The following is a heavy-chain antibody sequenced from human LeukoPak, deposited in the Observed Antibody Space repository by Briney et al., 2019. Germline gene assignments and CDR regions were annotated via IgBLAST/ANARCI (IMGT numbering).Heavy chain of an antibody. CDR1: GFIFSSYW. J-gene: IGHJ4*02. CDR2: IKQDGSEK. CDR3: ARESQDAYYFDY. D-gene: IGHD2-15*01. Sequence: PGGSLGLSCAASGFIFSSYWMSWVRQAPGKGLEWVANIKQDGSEKYYVDSVKGRFTISRDNAKNSLYLQMNSLRAEDTAVYYCARESQDAYYFDYWGQGTLVTVSS. V-gene: IGHV3-7*01.